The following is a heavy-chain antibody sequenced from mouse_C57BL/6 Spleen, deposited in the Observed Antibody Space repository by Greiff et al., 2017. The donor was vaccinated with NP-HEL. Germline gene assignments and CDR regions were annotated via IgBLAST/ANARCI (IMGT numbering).Heavy chain of an antibody. CDR3: ATVGVYYYDSSYVFDY. CDR2: IRNKADGYTT. J-gene: IGHJ2*01. V-gene: IGHV7-3*01. D-gene: IGHD1-1*01. CDR1: GFTFTDYY. Sequence: EVKLMESGGGLVQPGGSLSLSCAASGFTFTDYYMSWVRQPPGKALEWLGFIRNKADGYTTEYSASVKGRFTISRDNSQSILYLQSNALRDQGSATYDCATVGVYYYDSSYVFDYWGQGTTLTVSS.